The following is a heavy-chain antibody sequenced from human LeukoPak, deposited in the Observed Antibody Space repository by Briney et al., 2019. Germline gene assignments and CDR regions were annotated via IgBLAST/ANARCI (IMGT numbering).Heavy chain of an antibody. CDR1: GGSISSGGYY. CDR3: ARTWPLLLYGFDP. V-gene: IGHV4-31*03. Sequence: SETLSLTCTVSGGSISSGGYYWSWIRQHPGKGLEWIGYIYYSGSTYYNPSLKSRVTISVDTSKNQFSLKLSSVTAADTAVYYCARTWPLLLYGFDPWGQGTLVTVSS. J-gene: IGHJ5*02. D-gene: IGHD2-8*01. CDR2: IYYSGST.